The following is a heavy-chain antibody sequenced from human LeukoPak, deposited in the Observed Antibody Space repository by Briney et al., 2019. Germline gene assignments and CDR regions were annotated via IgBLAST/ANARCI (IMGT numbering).Heavy chain of an antibody. Sequence: SETLSLTCTVSGGSISSSSYYWGWIRQPPGKGLEWIRSIYYSGSTYYNPSLKSRVTISVDTSKNQFSLKLSSVTAADTAVYYCARQGGNCSGGSCPPGYWGQGTLVTVSS. D-gene: IGHD2-15*01. CDR1: GGSISSSSYY. V-gene: IGHV4-39*01. J-gene: IGHJ4*02. CDR2: IYYSGST. CDR3: ARQGGNCSGGSCPPGY.